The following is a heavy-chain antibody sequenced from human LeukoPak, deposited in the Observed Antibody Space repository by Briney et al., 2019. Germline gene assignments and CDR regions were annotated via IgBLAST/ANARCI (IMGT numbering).Heavy chain of an antibody. CDR3: ARARDIDF. CDR1: GFTFSNYW. Sequence: PGGSLRLSCVASGFTFSNYWMTWVRQAQGKGLEWVASMKEDGSEKYYVASVRGRFTTSRDNAENSLHLQMNSLRAEDTAVYYCARARDIDFWGQGTLVTVSS. D-gene: IGHD5-24*01. CDR2: MKEDGSEK. J-gene: IGHJ4*02. V-gene: IGHV3-7*03.